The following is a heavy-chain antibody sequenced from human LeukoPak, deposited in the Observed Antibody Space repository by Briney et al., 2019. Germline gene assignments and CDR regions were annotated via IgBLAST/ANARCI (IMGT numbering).Heavy chain of an antibody. CDR1: GGTFSSYA. CDR3: ARAGYDSSGYYYKYYFDY. V-gene: IGHV1-69*05. Sequence: SVEVSCKASGGTFSSYAISWVRQAPGQGLEWMGGIIPIFGTANYAQKFQGRVTITTDESTSTAYMELSSLRSEDTAVYYCARAGYDSSGYYYKYYFDYWGQGTLVTVSS. J-gene: IGHJ4*02. D-gene: IGHD3-22*01. CDR2: IIPIFGTA.